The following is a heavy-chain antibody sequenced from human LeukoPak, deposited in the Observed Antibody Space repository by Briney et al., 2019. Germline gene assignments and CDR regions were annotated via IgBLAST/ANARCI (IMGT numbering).Heavy chain of an antibody. CDR2: INHSGST. CDR3: AGNLGYCSGGSCYWFDP. J-gene: IGHJ5*02. CDR1: GGSISSSSHY. Sequence: SETLSLTCSVSGGSISSSSHYWGWIRQPPGKGLEWIGEINHSGSTNYNPSLKSRVTISVDTSKNQFSLKLSSVTAADTAVYYCAGNLGYCSGGSCYWFDPWGQGTLVTVSS. D-gene: IGHD2-15*01. V-gene: IGHV4-39*07.